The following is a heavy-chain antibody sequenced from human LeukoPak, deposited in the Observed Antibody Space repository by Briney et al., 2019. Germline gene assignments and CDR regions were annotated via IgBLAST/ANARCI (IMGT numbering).Heavy chain of an antibody. CDR2: ISYDGSNK. D-gene: IGHD3-9*01. CDR3: AKEGIFSAYYFDY. CDR1: GFTFSSYG. V-gene: IGHV3-30*18. Sequence: PGRSLRLSCAASGFTFSSYGMHWVRRAPGKGLGWVAVISYDGSNKYYADSVKGRFTISRDNSKNTLYLQMNSLRAEDTAVYYCAKEGIFSAYYFDYWGQGTLVTVSS. J-gene: IGHJ4*02.